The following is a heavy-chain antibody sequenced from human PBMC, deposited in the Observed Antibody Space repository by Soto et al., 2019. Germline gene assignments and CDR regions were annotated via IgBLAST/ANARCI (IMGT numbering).Heavy chain of an antibody. D-gene: IGHD3-22*01. Sequence: PGESLKISCKGSGYSFTSYWISWVRQMPGKGLEWMGIIYPGDSDTRYSPSFQGQVTISADKSISTAYLQWSSLKASDTAMYYYARQALAYYYDSSYNAFDIWGQGTMVTVSS. J-gene: IGHJ3*02. CDR2: IYPGDSDT. CDR3: ARQALAYYYDSSYNAFDI. CDR1: GYSFTSYW. V-gene: IGHV5-51*01.